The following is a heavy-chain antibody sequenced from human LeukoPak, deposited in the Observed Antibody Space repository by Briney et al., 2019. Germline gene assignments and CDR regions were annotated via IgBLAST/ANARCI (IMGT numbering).Heavy chain of an antibody. Sequence: SETLSLTCTVSGGSISSYYWSWIRQPPGKGLEWIGYIYYSGSTNYNPSLKSRVTISVDTSKNQFSLKLSSVTAADTAVYYCARSRLNYDFWSDSLYYYYGTDVWGQGTTVTVSS. V-gene: IGHV4-59*01. CDR2: IYYSGST. J-gene: IGHJ6*02. CDR3: ARSRLNYDFWSDSLYYYYGTDV. D-gene: IGHD3-3*01. CDR1: GGSISSYY.